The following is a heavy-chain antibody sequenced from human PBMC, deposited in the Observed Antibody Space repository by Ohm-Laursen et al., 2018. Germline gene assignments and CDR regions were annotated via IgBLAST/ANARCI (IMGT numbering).Heavy chain of an antibody. D-gene: IGHD2-2*01. CDR2: ISFSGSHI. V-gene: IGHV3-21*04. CDR1: GFTFSSYS. J-gene: IGHJ5*02. CDR3: ARGPHFVVVPTAKDWFDP. Sequence: SLRLSCAASGFTFSSYSMNWVRQAPGKGLEWVSSISFSGSHIYYADSVKGRFTISRDNSNNSLYLQMNSLRVEDTAVYFCARGPHFVVVPTAKDWFDPWGQGTLVTVSS.